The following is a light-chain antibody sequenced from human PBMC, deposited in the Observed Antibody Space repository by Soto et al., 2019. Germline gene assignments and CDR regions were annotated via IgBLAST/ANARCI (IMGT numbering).Light chain of an antibody. CDR3: QSYDSSLSGCV. V-gene: IGLV1-40*01. CDR1: SSNIGAGYD. J-gene: IGLJ1*01. CDR2: GNS. Sequence: QSVLTQPPSVSGAPGQRVTISCTGSSSNIGAGYDVHWYQQHPGTVPKLLIYGNSNRPSGVPDRISGSKSGTSASLAITGLQAEDEADYYCQSYDSSLSGCVFGTGT.